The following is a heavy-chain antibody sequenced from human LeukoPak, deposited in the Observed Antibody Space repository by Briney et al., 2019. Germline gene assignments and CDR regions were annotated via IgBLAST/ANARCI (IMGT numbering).Heavy chain of an antibody. Sequence: GGSLRLSCAASGFTFSSYWMSWVRHAPGKGLEWVANIKQDGSEKYYVDSVKGRFTISRDNAKTSLYLQMNSLRAEDTAVYYCVRGRVAFDIWGQGTMVTVSS. D-gene: IGHD3-10*01. CDR2: IKQDGSEK. J-gene: IGHJ3*02. CDR1: GFTFSSYW. CDR3: VRGRVAFDI. V-gene: IGHV3-7*01.